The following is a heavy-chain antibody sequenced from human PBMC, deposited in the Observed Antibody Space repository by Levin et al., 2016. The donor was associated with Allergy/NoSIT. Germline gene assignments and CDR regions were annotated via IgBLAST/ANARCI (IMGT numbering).Heavy chain of an antibody. J-gene: IGHJ4*02. CDR1: GFTFSSYS. Sequence: GESLKISCVASGFTFSSYSMNWVRQAPGKGLEWVSSISSSSGFIYYADSVQGRFTISGDNAKNSLSLQMNSLRAEDTAVYYCARAPPAVAAYYFDLWGLGTLVTVSS. CDR2: ISSSSGFI. V-gene: IGHV3-21*01. D-gene: IGHD6-19*01. CDR3: ARAPPAVAAYYFDL.